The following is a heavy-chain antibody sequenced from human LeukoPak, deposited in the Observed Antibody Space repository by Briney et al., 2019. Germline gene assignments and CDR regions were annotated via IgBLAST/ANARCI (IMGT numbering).Heavy chain of an antibody. D-gene: IGHD3-10*01. V-gene: IGHV3-30*18. Sequence: QPGRSLRLSCAASGFTFRSYGMHWVRQAPGKGLEWVAVISYDGSNKYYADSVKGRFTISRDNSKNTLYLQMNSLRAEDTAVYYCAKDGAMVRGVALDYWGQGTLVTVSS. CDR1: GFTFRSYG. CDR2: ISYDGSNK. J-gene: IGHJ4*02. CDR3: AKDGAMVRGVALDY.